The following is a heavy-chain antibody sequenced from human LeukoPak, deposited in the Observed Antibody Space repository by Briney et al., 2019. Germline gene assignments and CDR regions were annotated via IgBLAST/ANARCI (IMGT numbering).Heavy chain of an antibody. J-gene: IGHJ3*02. CDR1: GFTFSSYG. CDR3: AKDTPVTRWAFDI. CDR2: IRYDGSNK. Sequence: TGGSLRLSCAASGFTFSSYGMHWVRQAPGKGLERVAFIRYDGSNKYYADSVKGRFTISRDNIKNTLYLQMNSLRAEDTAVYYCAKDTPVTRWAFDIWGQGTMVTVSS. D-gene: IGHD4-17*01. V-gene: IGHV3-30*02.